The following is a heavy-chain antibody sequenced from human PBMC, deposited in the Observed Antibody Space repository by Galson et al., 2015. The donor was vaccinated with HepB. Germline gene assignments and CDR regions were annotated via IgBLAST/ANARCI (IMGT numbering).Heavy chain of an antibody. Sequence: SVKVSCKASGYTFTSYDINWVRQATGQGLEWMGWMSAYNGNTNYAQKFQDRVTMTTDTSTSTVYMELRSLRSDDTAVYYCARTIAATGTSWFDPWGQGTLVTVSS. CDR2: MSAYNGNT. D-gene: IGHD6-13*01. CDR1: GYTFTSYD. J-gene: IGHJ5*02. CDR3: ARTIAATGTSWFDP. V-gene: IGHV1-18*01.